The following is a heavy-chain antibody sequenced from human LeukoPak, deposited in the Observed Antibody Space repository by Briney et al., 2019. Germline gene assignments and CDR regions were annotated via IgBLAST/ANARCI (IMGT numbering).Heavy chain of an antibody. J-gene: IGHJ6*03. CDR3: ARGGYAAYYYYYMDV. CDR2: INTDGST. V-gene: IGHV4-61*02. D-gene: IGHD2-2*01. CDR1: GGSISSGSYY. Sequence: SETLSLTCTVSGGSISSGSYYWSWIRQPAGKGLEWIGRINTDGSTNYNPSLKSRVTISVDTSKNQFSLKLSSVTAADTAIYYCARGGYAAYYYYYMDVWGKGTTVTVSS.